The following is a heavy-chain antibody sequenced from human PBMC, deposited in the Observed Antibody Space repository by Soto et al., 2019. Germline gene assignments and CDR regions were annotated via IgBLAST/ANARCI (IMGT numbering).Heavy chain of an antibody. CDR1: GFTVSSNY. Sequence: PGGSLRLSCAASGFTVSSNYMSWVRQAPGKGLEWVSVIYSGGSTYYADSVKGRFTISRHNSKNTLYLQMNSLRAEDTAVYYCARVLEWLFGYYYYYMDVWGKGTTVTVSS. CDR2: IYSGGST. D-gene: IGHD3-3*01. J-gene: IGHJ6*03. CDR3: ARVLEWLFGYYYYYMDV. V-gene: IGHV3-53*04.